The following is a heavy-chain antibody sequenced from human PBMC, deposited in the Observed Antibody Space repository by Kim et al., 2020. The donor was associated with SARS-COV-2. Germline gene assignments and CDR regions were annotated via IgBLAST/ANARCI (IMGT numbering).Heavy chain of an antibody. J-gene: IGHJ6*02. CDR2: IWYDGNNR. CDR3: VKDRLKGATPNAGMDV. CDR1: GFTFSDYV. Sequence: GGSLRLSCSASGFTFSDYVIHWVRQAPGKGLEWVANIWYDGNNRYYTDSVKGRFAISRDNSKNTVSLQMDSLRAEDTAVYYCVKDRLKGATPNAGMDVWGQGTTVTVSS. V-gene: IGHV3-33*06. D-gene: IGHD1-26*01.